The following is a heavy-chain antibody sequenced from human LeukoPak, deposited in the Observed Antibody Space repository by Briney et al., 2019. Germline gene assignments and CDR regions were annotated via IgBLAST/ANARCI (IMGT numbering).Heavy chain of an antibody. CDR1: GGSISSSGYY. Sequence: SETLSLTCSVSGGSISSSGYYWGWVRQPPGKGLEWIGNIYYSGNTYYNASLNSRVTISVDTSKNDFSLKLRFVTAADTAVYYCAKSGGSGLIDYWGLGTLVTVSS. D-gene: IGHD1-26*01. J-gene: IGHJ4*02. V-gene: IGHV4-39*02. CDR3: AKSGGSGLIDY. CDR2: IYYSGNT.